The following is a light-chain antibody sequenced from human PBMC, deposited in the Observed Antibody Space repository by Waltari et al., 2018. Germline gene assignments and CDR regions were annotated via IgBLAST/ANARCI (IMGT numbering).Light chain of an antibody. Sequence: EIVMTQSPATLSVSPGERATLPCRASQVVSSKLAWYQQKPGQPPRLLLYDTSVRAAGIPARFSGSGSGTEFTLTISSLQSDDFAVYYCQQYNNWPPWTFGQGTKVEIK. J-gene: IGKJ1*01. CDR2: DTS. CDR3: QQYNNWPPWT. CDR1: QVVSSK. V-gene: IGKV3-15*01.